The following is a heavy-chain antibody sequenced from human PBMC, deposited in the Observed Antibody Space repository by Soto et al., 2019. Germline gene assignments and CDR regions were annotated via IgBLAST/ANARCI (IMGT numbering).Heavy chain of an antibody. CDR3: AKGGHIDF. J-gene: IGHJ4*02. V-gene: IGHV3-7*03. CDR2: IKADGSET. CDR1: GFSFSTYW. D-gene: IGHD3-16*01. Sequence: EVQLVESGGGLVQPGGSLRLSCAASGFSFSTYWMSWVRQAPGAGLEWVANIKADGSETYYVDSVRGRFTISRDNVKTSLFLQLNNLRAEDTAVYYCAKGGHIDFCGQGTLVTVSS.